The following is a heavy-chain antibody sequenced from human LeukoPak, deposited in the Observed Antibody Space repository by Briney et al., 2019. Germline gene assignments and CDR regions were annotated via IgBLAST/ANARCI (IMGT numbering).Heavy chain of an antibody. CDR3: ARDYSGQWEQLTGWWIDP. J-gene: IGHJ5*02. Sequence: GASVKVSCKPSGYTLGTHWMHWVRQAPGQGLEWMAIINPSGDFRSYAQKFQGRVTVTRDMSTRTVYMELSDLRPEDTALYYCARDYSGQWEQLTGWWIDPWGQGTLVIVSS. CDR1: GYTLGTHW. V-gene: IGHV1-46*01. D-gene: IGHD1-26*01. CDR2: INPSGDFR.